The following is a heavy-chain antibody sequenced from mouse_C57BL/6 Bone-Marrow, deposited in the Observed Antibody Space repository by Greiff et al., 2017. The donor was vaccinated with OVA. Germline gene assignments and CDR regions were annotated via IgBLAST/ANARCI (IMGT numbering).Heavy chain of an antibody. CDR2: IRNKANGYTT. J-gene: IGHJ4*01. CDR3: ARARVGDY. V-gene: IGHV7-3*01. CDR1: GFTFTDYY. Sequence: EVKLVESGGGLVQPGGSLSLSCAASGFTFTDYYMSWVRQPPGKALEWLGFIRNKANGYTTESSASLKGRFNISRENSQRIHYLQMSARRAEDSATYYGARARVGDYGGQGTSGNVAS.